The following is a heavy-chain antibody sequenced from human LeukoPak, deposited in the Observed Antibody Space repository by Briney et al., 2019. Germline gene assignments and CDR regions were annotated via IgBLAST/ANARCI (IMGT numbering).Heavy chain of an antibody. CDR1: GGSFSGYY. J-gene: IGHJ4*02. D-gene: IGHD3-22*01. V-gene: IGHV4-34*01. CDR2: INHSGST. CDR3: ARRKGAKEYYYDSSGYYSIFDY. Sequence: SETLSLTCAVYGGSFSGYYWSWIRQPPGKGLEWIGEINHSGSTNYNPSLKSRVTISVDTSKNQFSLKLSSVTAADTAVYYCARRKGAKEYYYDSSGYYSIFDYWGQGTLVTVSS.